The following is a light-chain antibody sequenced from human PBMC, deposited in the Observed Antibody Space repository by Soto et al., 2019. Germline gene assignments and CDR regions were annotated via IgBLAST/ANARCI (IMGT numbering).Light chain of an antibody. CDR3: QTWGTGIQV. J-gene: IGLJ2*01. CDR1: SGHSSYA. Sequence: QSVLTQSPSASASLGASVKLTCTLSSGHSSYAIAWHQQQPEKGPRYLMKLNSDGSHSKGDWIPDRFSGSSSGAERYLTISSLQSEDEADYYCQTWGTGIQVFGGGTQLTVL. V-gene: IGLV4-69*01. CDR2: LNSDGSH.